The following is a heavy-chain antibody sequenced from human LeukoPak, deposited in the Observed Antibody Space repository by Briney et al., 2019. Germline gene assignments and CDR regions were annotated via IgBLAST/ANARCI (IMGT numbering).Heavy chain of an antibody. CDR1: GFSLSTNGVG. CDR3: AHRLRRDGWFWAH. Sequence: KESGPTLVKPTQTLSLTCTFSGFSLSTNGVGVGWIRQPPGKALEWLALIYWDDDKGYSPSLKSRLTITKDTSKYQVVLRMTNMDPVDTATYYCAHRLRRDGWFWAHWGQGILVTVSS. CDR2: IYWDDDK. J-gene: IGHJ1*01. D-gene: IGHD5-24*01. V-gene: IGHV2-5*02.